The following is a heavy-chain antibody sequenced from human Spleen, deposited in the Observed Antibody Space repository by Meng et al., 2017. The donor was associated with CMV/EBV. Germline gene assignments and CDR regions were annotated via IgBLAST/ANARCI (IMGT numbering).Heavy chain of an antibody. CDR2: INPDSGGT. J-gene: IGHJ2*01. Sequence: ASVKVSCKASGYTFTGHYLHWVRQAPGQGLQWVGWINPDSGGTNYAQKFQGRVTMTRDTSISTAYMELRRLRSDDTAVYYCARDRNWYFDLWGRGTLVTVSS. CDR1: GYTFTGHY. CDR3: ARDRNWYFDL. V-gene: IGHV1-2*02.